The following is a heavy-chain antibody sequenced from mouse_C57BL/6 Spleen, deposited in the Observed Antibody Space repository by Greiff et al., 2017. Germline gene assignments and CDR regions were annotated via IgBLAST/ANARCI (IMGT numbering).Heavy chain of an antibody. CDR1: GFTFSDYY. J-gene: IGHJ2*01. D-gene: IGHD2-3*01. Sequence: EVKLVESEGGLVQPGSSMKLSCTASGFTFSDYYMAWVRQVPEKGLEWVANINYDGSSTYYLDSLKSRFIISRDNAKNILYLQMSSLKSEDTATYYCAREDGYYGYFDYWGQGTTLTVSS. CDR2: INYDGSST. V-gene: IGHV5-16*01. CDR3: AREDGYYGYFDY.